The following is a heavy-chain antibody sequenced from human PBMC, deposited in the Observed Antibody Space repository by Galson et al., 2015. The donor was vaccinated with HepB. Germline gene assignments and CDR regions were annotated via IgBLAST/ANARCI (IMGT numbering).Heavy chain of an antibody. CDR1: GGSISDYY. CDR2: MYYSGTI. D-gene: IGHD3-22*01. CDR3: ARGVGDSRGYPFYYYMDV. J-gene: IGHJ6*03. Sequence: SETLSLTCTVSGGSISDYYWSWIRQPPGKGLEWIGYMYYSGTINYNPSLKSRVTISVDTSKNQFSLKLRSVTAADTAVCYCARGVGDSRGYPFYYYMDVWGKGTMVTVSS. V-gene: IGHV4-59*01.